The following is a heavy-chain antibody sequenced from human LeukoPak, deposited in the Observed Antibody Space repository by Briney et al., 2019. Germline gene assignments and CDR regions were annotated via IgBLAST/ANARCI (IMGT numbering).Heavy chain of an antibody. CDR1: GGSISSGGFY. D-gene: IGHD3-16*01. J-gene: IGHJ4*02. CDR3: LYSGYDYAY. CDR2: IYHNGIT. Sequence: PSETLSLTCTVSGGSISSGGFYWSWIRQPPGKGLEWIGYIYHNGITYYNPSLGSRVTISGDRSKNQFSLELTSVTAADTAIYYCLYSGYDYAYWGQGTLVTVSS. V-gene: IGHV4-30-2*01.